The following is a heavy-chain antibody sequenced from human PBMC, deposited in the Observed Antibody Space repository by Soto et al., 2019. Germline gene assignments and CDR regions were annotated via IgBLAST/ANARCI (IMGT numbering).Heavy chain of an antibody. V-gene: IGHV3-74*01. D-gene: IGHD3-16*01. CDR1: GFNIDDYG. Sequence: GSLRLSCTISGFNIDDYGMSWVRQVPGKGLVWVSRIKTDGSSTSYADSVKGRFTISRDNAKNTLYLQMNSLRAEDTAMYYCARDQDTFGQAVFDSWGQGTLVTVSS. CDR2: IKTDGSST. J-gene: IGHJ4*02. CDR3: ARDQDTFGQAVFDS.